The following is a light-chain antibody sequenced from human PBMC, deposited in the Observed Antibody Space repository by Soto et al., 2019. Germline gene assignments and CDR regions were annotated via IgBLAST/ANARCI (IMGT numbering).Light chain of an antibody. J-gene: IGLJ2*01. Sequence: QSALTQPASVSGSPGQSITISCTGTSSDVGGYNYVSWYQQHPSKAPKLMIYDVSNRPSGVSNRFSGSKSGNTASLTISGLQAEDDADYYCSSYTSSSTVVFGGGTKLTVL. CDR1: SSDVGGYNY. V-gene: IGLV2-14*01. CDR2: DVS. CDR3: SSYTSSSTVV.